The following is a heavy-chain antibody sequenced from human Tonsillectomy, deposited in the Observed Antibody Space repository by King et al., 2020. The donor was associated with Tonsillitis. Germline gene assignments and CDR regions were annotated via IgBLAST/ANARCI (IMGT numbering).Heavy chain of an antibody. Sequence: VQLVESGAEVKKPGSSVKVSCKASGDTFSNYAITWVRQAPGQGLEWMGGIIPIFATAKYAQKFQGRVTITADESTSTAYMELSSLRFEDTAVYYCATGAGASSSLYYYYYYYMDVWGKGTTVTVSS. J-gene: IGHJ6*03. D-gene: IGHD6-6*01. CDR3: ATGAGASSSLYYYYYYYMDV. CDR2: IIPIFATA. CDR1: GDTFSNYA. V-gene: IGHV1-69*01.